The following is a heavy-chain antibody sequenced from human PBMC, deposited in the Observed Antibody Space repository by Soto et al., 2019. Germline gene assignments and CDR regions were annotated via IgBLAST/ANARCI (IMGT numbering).Heavy chain of an antibody. CDR2: ISYDGSNK. CDR3: ARDWVGEVVYYYGMDV. CDR1: GFTFSSYA. V-gene: IGHV3-30-3*01. D-gene: IGHD1-26*01. Sequence: QVQLVESGGGVVQPGRSLRLSCAASGFTFSSYAMHWVRQAPGKGLEWVAVISYDGSNKYYADSVKGRFTISRDNSKNTLYLQMNSLRAEDTAVYYCARDWVGEVVYYYGMDVWGQGTTVTVSS. J-gene: IGHJ6*02.